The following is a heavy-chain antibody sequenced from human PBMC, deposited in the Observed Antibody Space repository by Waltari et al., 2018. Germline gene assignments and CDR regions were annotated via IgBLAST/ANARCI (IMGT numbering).Heavy chain of an antibody. J-gene: IGHJ4*02. CDR3: ARKGGTGYPYGPFYYDH. D-gene: IGHD3-9*01. V-gene: IGHV3-74*01. Sequence: EVHLVESGGGLVQPGGSLRLSCAASGFSFGDYWMHWVRQVPGRGLGWVSRITVVGGYISYADSVRGRFTISRDNAESTVYLHLNNLRVDDTAVYFCARKGGTGYPYGPFYYDHWGQGTLVNVSS. CDR1: GFSFGDYW. CDR2: ITVVGGYI.